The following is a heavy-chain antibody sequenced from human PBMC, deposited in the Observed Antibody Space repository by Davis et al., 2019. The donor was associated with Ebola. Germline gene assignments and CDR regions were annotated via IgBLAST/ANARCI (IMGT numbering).Heavy chain of an antibody. CDR2: ISGIGGST. D-gene: IGHD6-19*01. J-gene: IGHJ4*02. V-gene: IGHV3-23*01. CDR1: GFTFSSYA. CDR3: ARGKSGWHPGVDYFDY. Sequence: SLKISCTASGFTFSSYAMSWLRQAPRKGLEWVSTISGIGGSTNYADYVKGRFTISRDNSKNTLYLQMKSLRAEDTAVCYCARGKSGWHPGVDYFDYWGQGSLVTVSS.